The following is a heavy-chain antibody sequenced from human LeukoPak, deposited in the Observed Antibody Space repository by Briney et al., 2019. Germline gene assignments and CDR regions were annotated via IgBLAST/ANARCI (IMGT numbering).Heavy chain of an antibody. D-gene: IGHD3-16*02. V-gene: IGHV1-8*01. CDR3: ARCLSTRVWGSYRYTGSGLADFDY. CDR2: MNPNSGNT. J-gene: IGHJ4*02. CDR1: GYTFTSYD. Sequence: ASVTVSSKASGYTFTSYDINWVRQATGQGLEWMGWMNPNSGNTGYAQKFQLRFTMTRTTSISTAYMQLSSLRSEDTAVYYCARCLSTRVWGSYRYTGSGLADFDYWGQGTLVTVSS.